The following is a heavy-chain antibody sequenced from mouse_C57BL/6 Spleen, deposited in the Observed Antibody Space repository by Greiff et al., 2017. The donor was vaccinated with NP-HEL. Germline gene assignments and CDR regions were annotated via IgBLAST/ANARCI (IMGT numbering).Heavy chain of an antibody. CDR2: IHPNSGST. D-gene: IGHD3-3*01. CDR3: ARGGDEVWFAY. CDR1: GYTFTSYW. V-gene: IGHV1-64*01. J-gene: IGHJ3*01. Sequence: QVQLQQPGAELAKPGASVKLSCKASGYTFTSYWMHWVKQRPGQGLEWIGMIHPNSGSTNYNEKFKSKATLTVDKSSSTAYMQLSSLASEVSAVYYCARGGDEVWFAYWGQGTLVTVSA.